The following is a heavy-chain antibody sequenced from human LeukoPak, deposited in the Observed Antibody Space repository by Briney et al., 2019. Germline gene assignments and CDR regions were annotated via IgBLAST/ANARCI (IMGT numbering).Heavy chain of an antibody. D-gene: IGHD3-10*01. CDR2: IYYSEST. CDR1: RGSHISYH. J-gene: IGHJ4*02. CDR3: ARAVYPYITMVRGVKEPYFDY. V-gene: IGHV4-59*01. Sequence: SGTLSHTLLFSRGSHISYHRYWLRPPPSKGLDGIGHIYYSESTNYNPSLKSRVTISVDTSKNQFSLKLSSVTAADTAVYCCARAVYPYITMVRGVKEPYFDYWGQGTLVTVSS.